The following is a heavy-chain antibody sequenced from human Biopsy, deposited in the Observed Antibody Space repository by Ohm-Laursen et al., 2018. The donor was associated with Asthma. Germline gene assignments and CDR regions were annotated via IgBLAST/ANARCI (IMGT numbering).Heavy chain of an antibody. CDR2: ISYDGNHK. D-gene: IGHD5-12*01. V-gene: IGHV3-30*18. CDR1: GFMFRSFG. CDR3: AKRRGNSGHDNDY. J-gene: IGHJ4*02. Sequence: SLRLSCAPSGFMFRSFGMHWVRQAPGKGLEWVAVISYDGNHKFYEDSVKGRFTISRDNSKNTLYLQMNSLRTEDTAVYYCAKRRGNSGHDNDYWGQGTLVIVSS.